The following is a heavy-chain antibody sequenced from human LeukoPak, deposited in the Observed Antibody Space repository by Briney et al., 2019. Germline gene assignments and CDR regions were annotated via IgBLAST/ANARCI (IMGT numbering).Heavy chain of an antibody. J-gene: IGHJ4*02. CDR3: ARDPGHYYFDY. Sequence: GGSLRLSCAAPGFTINANYMSWVRQAPGKGLEWVSVVYTGGNTDYADSVKGRFTISRDNSKNTVYLQMKSLRAEDSAVYYCARDPGHYYFDYWGQGTLVTVSS. D-gene: IGHD7-27*01. CDR1: GFTINANY. CDR2: VYTGGNT. V-gene: IGHV3-53*01.